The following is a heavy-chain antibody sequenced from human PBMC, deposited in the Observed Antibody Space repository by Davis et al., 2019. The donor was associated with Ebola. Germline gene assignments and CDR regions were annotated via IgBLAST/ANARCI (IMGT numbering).Heavy chain of an antibody. CDR3: ARQGWSGYSLRHWLDP. CDR1: GGSISSSSYY. V-gene: IGHV4-39*01. D-gene: IGHD3-3*01. Sequence: SETLSLICTVSGGSISSSSYYWGWIRQPPRKGLEWIGSIYYSGITYYNPSLKSRVTISVDTSKNQFSLKLRSVTAADTAVYYCARQGWSGYSLRHWLDPWGQGTLVTVSS. J-gene: IGHJ5*02. CDR2: IYYSGIT.